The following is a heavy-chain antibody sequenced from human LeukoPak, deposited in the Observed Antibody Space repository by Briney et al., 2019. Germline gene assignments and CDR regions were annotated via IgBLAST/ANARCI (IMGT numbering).Heavy chain of an antibody. J-gene: IGHJ4*02. CDR2: ISGSGDNT. Sequence: GGSLRLSCAASGFTFSNYAMSWVRQAPGKGLEWVSAISGSGDNTYYADSVKGRFAVSRDNSKDTLYVQMKGLRAEDTAVYYCAKDFVVVPGNVNYFDYWGQGTLVTVSS. V-gene: IGHV3-23*01. D-gene: IGHD2-21*02. CDR3: AKDFVVVPGNVNYFDY. CDR1: GFTFSNYA.